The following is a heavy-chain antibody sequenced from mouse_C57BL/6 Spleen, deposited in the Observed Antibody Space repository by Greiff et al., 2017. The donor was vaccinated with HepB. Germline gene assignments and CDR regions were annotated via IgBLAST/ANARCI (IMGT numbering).Heavy chain of an antibody. V-gene: IGHV1-50*01. CDR2: IDPSDSYT. CDR3: ARRNYYGSSLYFDY. D-gene: IGHD1-1*01. CDR1: GYTFTSYW. Sequence: QVQLQQPGAELVKPGASVKLSCKASGYTFTSYWMQWVKQRPGQGLEWIGEIDPSDSYTNYNQKFKGKATLTVDTSSSTAYMQLSSLTSEDSAVYYCARRNYYGSSLYFDYWGQGTTLTVSS. J-gene: IGHJ2*01.